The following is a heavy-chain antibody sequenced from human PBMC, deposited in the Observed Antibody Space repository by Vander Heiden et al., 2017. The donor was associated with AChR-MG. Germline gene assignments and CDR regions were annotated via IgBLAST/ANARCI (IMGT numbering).Heavy chain of an antibody. Sequence: EVQLVESGGGLVKPGGSLRLSGAASGFPFSSYSMNWVRQAPGKGLEWVSSISSSSSYIYYADSVKGRFTISRDNAKNSLYLQMNSLRAEDTAVYYCARDQGDSSGVWVYWGQGTLVTVSS. J-gene: IGHJ4*02. CDR1: GFPFSSYS. CDR3: ARDQGDSSGVWVY. CDR2: ISSSSSYI. V-gene: IGHV3-21*01. D-gene: IGHD3-22*01.